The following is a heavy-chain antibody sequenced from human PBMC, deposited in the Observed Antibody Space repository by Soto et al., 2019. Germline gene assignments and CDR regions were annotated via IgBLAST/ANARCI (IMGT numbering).Heavy chain of an antibody. V-gene: IGHV4-59*01. CDR1: GGSISSYY. Sequence: WEVLSLTCTVFGGSISSYYWSWIRQPPGKGLEWIGYIYYSGSTNYNPSLKSRVTISVDTSKNQFSLKLSSVTAADTAVYYCARAAGYCSSTSCYYYYYYGMDVWGQGTTVTVSS. CDR2: IYYSGST. CDR3: ARAAGYCSSTSCYYYYYYGMDV. J-gene: IGHJ6*02. D-gene: IGHD2-2*01.